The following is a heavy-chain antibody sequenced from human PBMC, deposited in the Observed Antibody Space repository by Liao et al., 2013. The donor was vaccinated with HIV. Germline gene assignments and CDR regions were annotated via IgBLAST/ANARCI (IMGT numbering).Heavy chain of an antibody. CDR1: GDSLSDHY. D-gene: IGHD4-17*01. CDR3: ARGGTTVTTSGYFDF. J-gene: IGHJ4*02. Sequence: QVQLQESGPGLVKPSETLSLTCTVSGDSLSDHYWIWIRQPPGKRMEWIGYIFYSGTTNYNPSLKSRLTMSVDTSKNQFSLRLTSVTPADTAVYFCARGGTTVTTSGYFDFWGQGTLVTVSS. V-gene: IGHV4-59*11. CDR2: IFYSGTT.